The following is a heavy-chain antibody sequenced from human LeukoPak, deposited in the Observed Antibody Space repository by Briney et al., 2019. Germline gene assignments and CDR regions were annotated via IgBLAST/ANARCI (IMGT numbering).Heavy chain of an antibody. CDR1: GGSINSYY. Sequence: PSETLSLTCTVSGGSINSYYWSWIRQPPGKGLEWIGYIYYSGTTNYNPSLKSRVTISVDTSKNQFSLNLSSVTAADTAVYYCGRGVPAAGTSRHWFDPWGQGTLVTVSS. V-gene: IGHV4-59*01. J-gene: IGHJ5*02. CDR3: GRGVPAAGTSRHWFDP. CDR2: IYYSGTT. D-gene: IGHD6-13*01.